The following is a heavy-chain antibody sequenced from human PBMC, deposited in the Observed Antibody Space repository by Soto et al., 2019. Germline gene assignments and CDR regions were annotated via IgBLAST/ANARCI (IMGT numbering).Heavy chain of an antibody. CDR2: FDPEDGEI. CDR3: ETAGQQRPSRYFFDW. V-gene: IGHV1-24*01. J-gene: IGHJ4*02. Sequence: GASVKVSCKVSGYTLTELSMHWVRQAPGKGLEWMGGFDPEDGEIIYAQKFQGRVTMTEDPSTDTAYMDLSSLRSEDTAVYYCETAGQQRPSRYFFDWWGQGTPVTISS. CDR1: GYTLTELS.